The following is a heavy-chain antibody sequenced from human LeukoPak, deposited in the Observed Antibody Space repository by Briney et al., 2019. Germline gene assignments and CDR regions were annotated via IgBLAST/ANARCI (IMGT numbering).Heavy chain of an antibody. J-gene: IGHJ4*02. CDR1: GFTFSNAW. CDR3: TTAGKEYYYDSRGYYYNFDY. Sequence: GGSLRLSCAASGFTFSNAWMSWVRQAPGKGLEWVGRIKSKTDGGTTDYAAPVKGRFTISRDDSKNTLYLQMNSLKTEDTAVYYLTTAGKEYYYDSRGYYYNFDYWGRGTLVTVSS. V-gene: IGHV3-15*01. CDR2: IKSKTDGGTT. D-gene: IGHD3-22*01.